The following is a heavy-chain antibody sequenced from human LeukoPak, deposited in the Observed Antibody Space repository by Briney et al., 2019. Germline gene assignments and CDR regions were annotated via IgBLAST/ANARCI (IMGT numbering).Heavy chain of an antibody. CDR3: AKDPYCSGGSCYLSPIAVARKGVDY. V-gene: IGHV3-23*01. CDR2: ISGSGGST. D-gene: IGHD2-15*01. J-gene: IGHJ4*02. Sequence: GGSLRLSCAASGFTFSSYAMSWVRQAPGKGLEWVSAISGSGGSTYYADSVKGRFTISRDNSKNTLYLQMNSLSAEDTAVYYCAKDPYCSGGSCYLSPIAVARKGVDYWGQGTLVTVSS. CDR1: GFTFSSYA.